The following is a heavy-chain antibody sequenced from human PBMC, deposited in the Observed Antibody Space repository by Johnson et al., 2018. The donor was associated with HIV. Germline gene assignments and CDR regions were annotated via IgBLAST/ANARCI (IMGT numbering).Heavy chain of an antibody. D-gene: IGHD3-22*01. CDR2: INWNGGST. CDR1: GFTFDDYS. V-gene: IGHV3-20*04. J-gene: IGHJ3*02. Sequence: VQLVESGGGLVQPGGSLRLSCAGSGFTFDDYSMSWVRQAPGKGLEWVSGINWNGGSTGYADSVKGRFTISRDNAKNSLYLQMHSLRAEDTALYYCARALVVITDGHAFDIWGQGAMVTVSS. CDR3: ARALVVITDGHAFDI.